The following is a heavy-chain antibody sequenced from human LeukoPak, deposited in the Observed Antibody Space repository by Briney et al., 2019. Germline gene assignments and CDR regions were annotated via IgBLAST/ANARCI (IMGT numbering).Heavy chain of an antibody. CDR1: GFTFSSYA. V-gene: IGHV3-23*01. Sequence: PGGSLRLSCAASGFTFSSYAMSWVRQAPGKGLEWVSGISGSGGGTYYADSVKGRFAISRDNAKNTPYLQMNSLRAEDTAVYYCARGAAVELFDYWGQGTLVTVSS. CDR2: ISGSGGGT. CDR3: ARGAAVELFDY. J-gene: IGHJ4*02. D-gene: IGHD1-7*01.